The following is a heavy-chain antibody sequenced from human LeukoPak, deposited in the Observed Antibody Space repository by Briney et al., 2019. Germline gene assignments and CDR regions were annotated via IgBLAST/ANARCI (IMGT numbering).Heavy chain of an antibody. J-gene: IGHJ4*02. V-gene: IGHV1-69-2*01. CDR3: ATDLRGSYQLYYFDY. CDR2: VDPEDGET. CDR1: GYTFTDYY. Sequence: GASVKVSCKASGYTFTDYYMHWVQQAPGKGPEWMGRVDPEDGETIYAEKFQGRVTITADTSTDTAYMELSSLRSEDTAVYYCATDLRGSYQLYYFDYWGQGTLVTVSS. D-gene: IGHD1-26*01.